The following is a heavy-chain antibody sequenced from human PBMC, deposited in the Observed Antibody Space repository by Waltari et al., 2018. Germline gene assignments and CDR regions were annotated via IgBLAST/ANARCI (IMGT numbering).Heavy chain of an antibody. CDR2: FYYIGVS. CDR3: ARLRVPVEDYGAGSYDY. J-gene: IGHJ4*02. CDR1: GGSISSSSYY. Sequence: QLQLQESGPGLVKPSETLSLTCTVSGGSISSSSYYWGWIRQPPGKGLEWIGRFYYIGVSYRSPSLRSRVTIAVDTSKTHVSLKLSSVTAADTAVYYCARLRVPVEDYGAGSYDYWGQGTLVTVSS. D-gene: IGHD3-10*01. V-gene: IGHV4-39*01.